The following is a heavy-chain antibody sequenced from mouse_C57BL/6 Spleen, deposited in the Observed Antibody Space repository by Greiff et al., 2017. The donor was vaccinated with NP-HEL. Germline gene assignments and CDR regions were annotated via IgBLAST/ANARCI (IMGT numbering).Heavy chain of an antibody. Sequence: QVHVKQSGAELVKPGASVKMSCKASGYTFTSYWITWVKQRPGQGLEWIGDIYPGSGSTNYNEKFKSKATLTVDTSSSTAYMQLSSLTSEDSAVYYCARPLTYDYDGFAYWGQGTLVTVSA. V-gene: IGHV1-55*01. CDR2: IYPGSGST. J-gene: IGHJ3*01. CDR3: ARPLTYDYDGFAY. CDR1: GYTFTSYW. D-gene: IGHD2-4*01.